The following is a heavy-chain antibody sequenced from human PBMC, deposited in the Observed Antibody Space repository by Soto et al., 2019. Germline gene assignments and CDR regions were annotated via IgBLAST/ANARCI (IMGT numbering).Heavy chain of an antibody. J-gene: IGHJ6*02. V-gene: IGHV4-34*01. CDR3: ARAAPYYYYGMDV. D-gene: IGHD2-15*01. CDR2: INHSGST. CDR1: GGSFSGYY. Sequence: PSETLSLTCAVYGGSFSGYYWSWIRQPPGKGLEWIGEINHSGSTNYNPSLKSRVTITVDTSKNQCSLKLSSVTAADTAVYYYARAAPYYYYGMDVWGQGPTVTVS.